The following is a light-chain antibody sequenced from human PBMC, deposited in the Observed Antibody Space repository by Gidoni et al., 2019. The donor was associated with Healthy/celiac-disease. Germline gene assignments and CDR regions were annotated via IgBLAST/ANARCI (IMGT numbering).Light chain of an antibody. CDR1: SLRSYY. CDR2: GKN. CDR3: NSRDSSDNHVV. J-gene: IGLJ2*01. V-gene: IGLV3-19*01. Sequence: SSELTQDPAVSVALGQTVRITCQGDSLRSYYASWDQQKPGQAPVLVIYGKNNRPSGIPDRFSGSSSGNTASLTITGAQAEDEADYYCNSRDSSDNHVVFGGGTKLTVL.